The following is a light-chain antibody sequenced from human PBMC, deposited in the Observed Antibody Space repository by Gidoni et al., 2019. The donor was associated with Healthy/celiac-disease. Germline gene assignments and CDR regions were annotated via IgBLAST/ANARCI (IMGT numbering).Light chain of an antibody. CDR3: AAWDDSLTGVV. V-gene: IGLV1-44*01. CDR1: SSNIGSNT. CDR2: SNN. J-gene: IGLJ2*01. Sequence: QSVLTQPPSASGTPGQRVTIPCSGSSSNIGSNTVNWYQQLPGTAPKLLIYSNNQRPSGVPDLFSGSKSGTSASLAISGLQSEDEAYYYCAAWDDSLTGVVFGGGTKLTVL.